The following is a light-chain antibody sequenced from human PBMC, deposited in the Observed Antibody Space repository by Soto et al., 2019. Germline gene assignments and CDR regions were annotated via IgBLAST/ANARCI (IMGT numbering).Light chain of an antibody. CDR1: QSVSSS. J-gene: IGKJ2*01. CDR3: QQYSNRYT. Sequence: EIVMTQFPATLSVSPGERATLSCRASQSVSSSLAWYQHKPGQAPRLLIYGASIRATGIPARFSGSGSGTEFTLTISSLQSEDFAAYYCQQYSNRYTFGQGTKLEIK. CDR2: GAS. V-gene: IGKV3D-15*01.